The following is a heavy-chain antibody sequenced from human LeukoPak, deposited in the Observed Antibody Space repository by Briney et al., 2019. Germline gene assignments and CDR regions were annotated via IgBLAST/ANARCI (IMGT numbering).Heavy chain of an antibody. CDR1: GGSISSSSYY. Sequence: SETLSLTCTVSGGSISSSSYYWGWIRQPPGKGLEWIGSIYYSGSTYYNPSLKSRVTMSVDTSKNQFSLKLSSVTAADTAVYYCARVMRSGWYYFDYWGQGTLVTVSS. V-gene: IGHV4-39*07. CDR3: ARVMRSGWYYFDY. D-gene: IGHD6-19*01. CDR2: IYYSGST. J-gene: IGHJ4*02.